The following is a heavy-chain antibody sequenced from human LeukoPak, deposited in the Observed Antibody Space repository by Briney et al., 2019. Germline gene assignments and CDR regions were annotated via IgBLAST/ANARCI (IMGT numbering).Heavy chain of an antibody. J-gene: IGHJ4*02. CDR2: ISGSGGST. V-gene: IGHV3-23*01. CDR1: GFTFSSYA. CDR3: ARLKRNGYYDSSGYYYFDY. D-gene: IGHD3-22*01. Sequence: GGSLRLSCAASGFTFSSYAVSWVRQAPGKGLEWVSAISGSGGSTYYADSVKGRFTISRDNSKNTLYLQMNSLRAEDTAVYYCARLKRNGYYDSSGYYYFDYWGQGTLVTVSS.